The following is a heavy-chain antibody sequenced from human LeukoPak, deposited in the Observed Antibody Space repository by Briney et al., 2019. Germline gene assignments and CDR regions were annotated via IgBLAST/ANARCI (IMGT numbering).Heavy chain of an antibody. V-gene: IGHV3-48*02. J-gene: IGHJ6*02. Sequence: GGSQRLSCAASGFIFRSHTMNWVRQGPGKGLEWVSYISSTSGTIYYADSVKGRFTISRDNAKNSLYLQMNSLRDEDTAVYYCARDYYGMDVWGQGTTVTVSS. CDR1: GFIFRSHT. CDR2: ISSTSGTI. CDR3: ARDYYGMDV.